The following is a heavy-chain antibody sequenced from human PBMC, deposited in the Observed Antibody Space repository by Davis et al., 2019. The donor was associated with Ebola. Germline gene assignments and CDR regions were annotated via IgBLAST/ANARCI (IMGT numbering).Heavy chain of an antibody. V-gene: IGHV4-59*01. CDR3: ARGQRFTGNWFDP. D-gene: IGHD3-3*01. CDR1: GGSISSYY. CDR2: IYYSGST. J-gene: IGHJ5*02. Sequence: GSLRLSCAVSGGSISSYYWSWIRQPPGKGLEWIGYIYYSGSTNYNPSLKSRVTISVDTSKNQFSLKLSSVTAADTAVYYCARGQRFTGNWFDPWGQGTLVTVSS.